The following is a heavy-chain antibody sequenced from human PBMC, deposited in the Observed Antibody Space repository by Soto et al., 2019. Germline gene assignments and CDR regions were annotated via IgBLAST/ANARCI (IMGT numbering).Heavy chain of an antibody. V-gene: IGHV3-30*14. CDR3: ARDCFEDTAMATTFDY. CDR1: GFTFSSYA. Sequence: QVQLVESGGGVVQPGRSLRLSCAASGFTFSSYAMHWVRQAPGKGLEWVAVISYDGSNKYYADSVKGRFTISRDNSKKTLYLQMNSLRAEDTAVYYCARDCFEDTAMATTFDYGGQGTLVTVSS. J-gene: IGHJ4*02. CDR2: ISYDGSNK. D-gene: IGHD5-18*01.